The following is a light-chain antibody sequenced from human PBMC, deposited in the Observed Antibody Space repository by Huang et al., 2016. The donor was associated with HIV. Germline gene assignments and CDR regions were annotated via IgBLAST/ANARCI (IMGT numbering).Light chain of an antibody. V-gene: IGKV1-33*01. CDR3: QQYDTLPWT. CDR2: EAS. CDR1: QDISNY. J-gene: IGKJ1*01. Sequence: DIQMTQSPSSLSASVGDRVTITCQASQDISNYLNWYQQKPGKAPTLLIYEASNLETGVPSGFSGSGSGTDFTFTISSLQPEDIATYYCQQYDTLPWTFGQGTKVEIK.